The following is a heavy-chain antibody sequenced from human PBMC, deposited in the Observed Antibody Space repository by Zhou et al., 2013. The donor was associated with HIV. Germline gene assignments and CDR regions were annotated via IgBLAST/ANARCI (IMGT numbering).Heavy chain of an antibody. CDR3: ARDGYDYSDDWVSGAFDI. J-gene: IGHJ3*02. V-gene: IGHV4-59*11. CDR1: VTPSGVTT. D-gene: IGHD4-17*01. CDR2: IHNSGST. Sequence: QVQLQESGPGLVKPSETLSLTALSLVTPSGVTTGAGSGSPQGRDWNGLGYIHNSGSTHSNPSLKSRVTVSIDTSKNQFSLKLSSVTAADTAVYYCARDGYDYSDDWVSGAFDIWGQGTMVTVSS.